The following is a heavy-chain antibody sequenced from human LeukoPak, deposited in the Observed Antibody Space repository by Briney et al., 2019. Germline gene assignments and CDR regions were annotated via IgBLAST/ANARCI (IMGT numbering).Heavy chain of an antibody. Sequence: LQTLSLTCTVSGGSISSGGYYWSWIRQHPGKGLEWIGYIYYSGSTYYNPSLKSRVTISVDTSKNQFSLKLSSVAAADTAVYYCARLSLYYIMDVWGKGTTVTVSS. CDR2: IYYSGST. J-gene: IGHJ6*04. CDR1: GGSISSGGYY. V-gene: IGHV4-31*03. CDR3: ARLSLYYIMDV.